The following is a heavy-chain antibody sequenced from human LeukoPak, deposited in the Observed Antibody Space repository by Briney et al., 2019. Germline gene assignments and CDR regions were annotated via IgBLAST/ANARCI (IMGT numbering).Heavy chain of an antibody. D-gene: IGHD4-17*01. CDR3: TSPRGYGDFKY. CDR2: IRSKANSYAT. J-gene: IGHJ4*02. CDR1: GFTFSGSA. Sequence: GGSLRLSCAASGFTFSGSAMHWVRQASGKGLEWVGRIRSKANSYATASAPSVKGRFTISRDDSKNTAYLQMNSLKTEDTAVYYCTSPRGYGDFKYWGQGTLVTVSS. V-gene: IGHV3-73*01.